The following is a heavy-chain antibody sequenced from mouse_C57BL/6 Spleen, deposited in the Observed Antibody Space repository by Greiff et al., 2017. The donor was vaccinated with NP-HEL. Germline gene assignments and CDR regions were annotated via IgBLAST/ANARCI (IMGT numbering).Heavy chain of an antibody. J-gene: IGHJ3*01. CDR1: GFSLTSYG. CDR3: AKIYYDYDVGFAY. V-gene: IGHV2-5*01. Sequence: VQRVESGPGLVQPSQSLSITCTVSGFSLTSYGVHWVRQSPGKGLEWLGVIWRGGSTDYNAAFMSRLSITKDNSKSQVFFKMNSLQADDTAIYYCAKIYYDYDVGFAYWGQGTLVTVSA. D-gene: IGHD2-4*01. CDR2: IWRGGST.